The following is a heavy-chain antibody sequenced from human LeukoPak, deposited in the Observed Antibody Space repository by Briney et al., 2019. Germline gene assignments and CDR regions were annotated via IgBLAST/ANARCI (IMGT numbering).Heavy chain of an antibody. CDR3: AKDLGQWLVRGAFDI. Sequence: GRSLRLSCAASGFTFSSYGMHWVRQAPGKGLEWVAVISYDGSNKYYADSVKGRFTISRDNSKNTLYLQMNSLRAEDTAVYYCAKDLGQWLVRGAFDIWGQGTMVTVSS. CDR2: ISYDGSNK. D-gene: IGHD6-19*01. CDR1: GFTFSSYG. J-gene: IGHJ3*02. V-gene: IGHV3-30*18.